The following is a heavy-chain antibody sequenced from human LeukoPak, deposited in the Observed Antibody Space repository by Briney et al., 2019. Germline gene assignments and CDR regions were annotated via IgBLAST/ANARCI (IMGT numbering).Heavy chain of an antibody. CDR3: AKLPIAQQLVEDY. CDR2: IRYDGSNK. J-gene: IGHJ4*02. D-gene: IGHD6-13*01. CDR1: GFTFSSYG. Sequence: GGSLRLSCAASGFTFSSYGMHWVRQAPGKGLDWVAFIRYDGSNKYYADSVKGRFTISRDNSKNTLYLQMNSLRAEDTAVYYCAKLPIAQQLVEDYWGQGTLVTVSS. V-gene: IGHV3-30*02.